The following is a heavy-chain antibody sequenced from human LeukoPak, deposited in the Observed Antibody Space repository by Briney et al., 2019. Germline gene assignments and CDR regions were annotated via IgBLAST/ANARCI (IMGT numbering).Heavy chain of an antibody. CDR3: ARDWAEYSSSPYYFDY. CDR1: GYPIRSGYF. V-gene: IGHV4-38-2*02. Sequence: SGTPSPTLTVSGYPIRSGYFWGWLRQPPGKGREGIGCIYHSGSTYYNPSLQSRVTISVDTSKNQFSLKLSPVTAADTAVYYCARDWAEYSSSPYYFDYWGQGTLVTVSS. CDR2: IYHSGST. J-gene: IGHJ4*02. D-gene: IGHD6-6*01.